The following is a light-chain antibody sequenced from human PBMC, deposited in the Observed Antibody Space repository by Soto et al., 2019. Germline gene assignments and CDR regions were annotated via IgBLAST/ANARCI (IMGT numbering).Light chain of an antibody. V-gene: IGLV2-14*03. CDR1: SSDVGAYNF. Sequence: QSALTQPASVSGSPGQSITISCTGTSSDVGAYNFVSWHQQHPGKAPKLMIYNVYDRPSGISYRFSGSKSGNTASLTISGLQGEDEADYYCCSYAGSSTYVFGTGTKLTVL. CDR2: NVY. J-gene: IGLJ1*01. CDR3: CSYAGSSTYV.